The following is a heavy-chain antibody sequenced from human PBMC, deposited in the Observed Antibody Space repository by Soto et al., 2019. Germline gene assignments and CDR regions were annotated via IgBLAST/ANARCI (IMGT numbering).Heavy chain of an antibody. CDR2: IFTSGST. CDR3: ARGSTDSYPGSRIFDF. CDR1: GGSINSGAYY. J-gene: IGHJ4*02. Sequence: SETLSLTCTVSGGSINSGAYYWSWIRQHPGKGLEWIGYIFTSGSTYYNPSLKSRVTISVDTSKNHFSLKLRSVTAEDSAMYYCARGSTDSYPGSRIFDFWGRGTLVTVSS. V-gene: IGHV4-31*03. D-gene: IGHD3-10*01.